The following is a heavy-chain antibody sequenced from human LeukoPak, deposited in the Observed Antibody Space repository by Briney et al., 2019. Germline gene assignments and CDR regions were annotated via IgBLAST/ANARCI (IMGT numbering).Heavy chain of an antibody. CDR3: ARGSYDFWSGYYYFDY. V-gene: IGHV1-3*01. J-gene: IGHJ4*02. CDR1: GYTFTSYA. CDR2: INAGNGNT. Sequence: ASVKVSCKASGYTFTSYAMHWVRQAPGQRLEWMGWINAGNGNTKYSQKFQGRVTITRDTSASTAYMELSSLRSEDTAVYYCARGSYDFWSGYYYFDYWGQGTLVTVSS. D-gene: IGHD3-3*01.